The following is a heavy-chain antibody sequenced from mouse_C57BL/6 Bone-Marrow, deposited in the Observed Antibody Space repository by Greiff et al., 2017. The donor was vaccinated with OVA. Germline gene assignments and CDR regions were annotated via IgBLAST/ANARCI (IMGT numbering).Heavy chain of an antibody. CDR1: GYTFTSYW. V-gene: IGHV1-53*01. D-gene: IGHD1-1*01. CDR2: INPSNGGT. CDR3: ARGGYYYGSRLLFDY. Sequence: QVQLQQPGTELVKPGASVKLSCKASGYTFTSYWMHWVKQRPGQGLEWIGNINPSNGGTNYNEKFKSKATLTVDKSSSTAYMQLSSLTSEYSAVYYCARGGYYYGSRLLFDYWGQGTTLTVSS. J-gene: IGHJ2*01.